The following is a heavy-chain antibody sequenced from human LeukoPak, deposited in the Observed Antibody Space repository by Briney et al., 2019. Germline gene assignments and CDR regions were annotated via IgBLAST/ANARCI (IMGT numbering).Heavy chain of an antibody. D-gene: IGHD1-26*01. CDR1: GFTVSSNY. CDR2: IYSGGST. V-gene: IGHV3-53*05. J-gene: IGHJ4*02. CDR3: AKDMGQWGLQYYFDY. Sequence: PGGSLTLSCAASGFTVSSNYMSWVRQAPGKGLEWVSVIYSGGSTYYADSVKGRFTISRDNSKNTLYLQMNSLRAEDTALYYCAKDMGQWGLQYYFDYWGQGTLVTVSS.